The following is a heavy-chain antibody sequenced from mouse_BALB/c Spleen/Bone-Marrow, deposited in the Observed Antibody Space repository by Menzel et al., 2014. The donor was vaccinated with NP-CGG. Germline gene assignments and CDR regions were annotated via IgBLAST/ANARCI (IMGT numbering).Heavy chain of an antibody. V-gene: IGHV5-9*02. Sequence: SSYDMSWVRQTPEKRLEWVATISSGGSYTYYPDSVKGRFTISRDNARNTLYLQMSSLRSEDTALYYCARVLRVYAMDYWGQGTSVTVSS. CDR3: ARVLRVYAMDY. CDR2: ISSGGSYT. D-gene: IGHD2-4*01. CDR1: SSYD. J-gene: IGHJ4*01.